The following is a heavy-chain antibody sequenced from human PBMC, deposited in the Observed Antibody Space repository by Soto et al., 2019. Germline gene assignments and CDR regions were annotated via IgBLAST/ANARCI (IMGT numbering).Heavy chain of an antibody. V-gene: IGHV4-59*01. J-gene: IGHJ4*02. Sequence: PSETLSLTCTVSGSSIGTYCWSWIRQSPGKGLEWIGYIYDRESTDYNPSLKSRVTVSADASKSQFFLQLDSVTTADTAVHYCAFSWNALAVTTFDYWGQGIPVTVSS. CDR1: GSSIGTYC. CDR3: AFSWNALAVTTFDY. D-gene: IGHD4-17*01. CDR2: IYDREST.